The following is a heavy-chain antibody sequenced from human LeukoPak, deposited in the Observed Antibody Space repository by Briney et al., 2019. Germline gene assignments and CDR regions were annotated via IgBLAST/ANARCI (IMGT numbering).Heavy chain of an antibody. J-gene: IGHJ6*02. CDR1: GYTFTTYG. CDR2: ISTYSGDT. D-gene: IGHD2-2*01. Sequence: VASVKVSCKASGYTFTTYGITWVRQAPGQGLEWMGLISTYSGDTNYAQKVQGRVTMTTDTSTSTAYMELRSLRSDDTAVYYCARGGLGCRSGNCYWGATDVWGQGTTVTVSS. V-gene: IGHV1-18*01. CDR3: ARGGLGCRSGNCYWGATDV.